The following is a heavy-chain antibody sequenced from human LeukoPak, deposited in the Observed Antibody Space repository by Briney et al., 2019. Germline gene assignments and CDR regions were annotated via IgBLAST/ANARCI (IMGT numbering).Heavy chain of an antibody. D-gene: IGHD1-26*01. V-gene: IGHV4-59*01. Sequence: SETLSLTCTVSGGSISSYYWSWIRQPQGKGLEWIGYIYYSGSTNYNPSLKSRVTISVDTSKNQFSLKLSSVTAADTAVYYCARRVGARFDYWGQETLVTVSS. CDR1: GGSISSYY. J-gene: IGHJ4*02. CDR3: ARRVGARFDY. CDR2: IYYSGST.